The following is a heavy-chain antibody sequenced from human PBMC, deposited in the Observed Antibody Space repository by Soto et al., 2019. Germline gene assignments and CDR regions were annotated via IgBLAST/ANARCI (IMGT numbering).Heavy chain of an antibody. J-gene: IGHJ3*01. V-gene: IGHV5-10-1*01. D-gene: IGHD2-15*01. CDR2: IDPTDSFT. CDR3: ARPASGGSRDAFDV. CDR1: GYKFTTFW. Sequence: GESLKISCKASGYKFTTFWLNWVRQTPGKGLEWLGRIDPTDSFTNYSPPFEGHVTISVDRSISTAYLQWNSLQASDTAIYYCARPASGGSRDAFDVWGQGTTVTVSS.